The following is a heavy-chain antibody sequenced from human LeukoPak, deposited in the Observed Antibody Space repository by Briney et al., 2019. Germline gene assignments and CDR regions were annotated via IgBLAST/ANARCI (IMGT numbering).Heavy chain of an antibody. CDR2: IIPIFGTA. CDR1: GGTFSSYA. CDR3: AGSPLGYCSGGSCRFDY. V-gene: IGHV1-69*05. Sequence: ASVKVSCKASGGTFSSYAISWVRQAPGQGLEWMGRIIPIFGTANYAQKFQGRVTITTDESTSTAYMELSSLRSEDTAVYYCAGSPLGYCSGGSCRFDYWGQGTLVTVSS. J-gene: IGHJ4*02. D-gene: IGHD2-15*01.